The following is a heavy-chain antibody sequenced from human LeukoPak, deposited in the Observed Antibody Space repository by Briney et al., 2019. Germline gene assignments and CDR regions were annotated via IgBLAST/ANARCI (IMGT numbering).Heavy chain of an antibody. CDR1: GFTFSSYE. V-gene: IGHV3-48*03. J-gene: IGHJ5*02. Sequence: PGGSLRLSCAASGFTFSSYEMNWVRQAPGKGLEWVSYISSSGSTIYYADSVKGRFTISRDNAKNSLYLQMNSLRAEDTAVYYCAREDYDFWSGYNWFDPRGQGTLVTVSS. CDR3: AREDYDFWSGYNWFDP. CDR2: ISSSGSTI. D-gene: IGHD3-3*01.